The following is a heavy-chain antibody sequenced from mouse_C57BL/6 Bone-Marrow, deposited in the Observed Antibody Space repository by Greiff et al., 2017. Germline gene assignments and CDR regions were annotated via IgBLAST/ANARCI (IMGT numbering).Heavy chain of an antibody. D-gene: IGHD2-3*01. CDR3: ARDGYYWFAY. CDR1: GYTFTSYW. J-gene: IGHJ3*01. Sequence: QVQLQQPGAELVRPGTSVKLSCKASGYTFTSYWMHWVKQRPGQGLEWIGVIDPSDIYTNYNQKFKGKATLTVDTSSSTAYMQLSSLTSEDSAVYYCARDGYYWFAYWGQGTLVTVSA. CDR2: IDPSDIYT. V-gene: IGHV1-59*01.